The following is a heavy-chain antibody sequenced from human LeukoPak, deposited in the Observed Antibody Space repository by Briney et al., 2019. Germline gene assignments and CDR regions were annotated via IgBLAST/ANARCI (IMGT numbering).Heavy chain of an antibody. D-gene: IGHD5-18*01. CDR1: GFTFRNYS. CDR2: LWYDESNK. V-gene: IGHV3-33*01. CDR3: ARMDTAMRLVY. Sequence: GGSLRLSCAASGFTFRNYSMHWVRQAPGKGLEWVAVLWYDESNKFYADSVKGRFTISRDTSKNTLYLQMNSLRAEDTAVYYCARMDTAMRLVYWGRGTLVTVSS. J-gene: IGHJ4*02.